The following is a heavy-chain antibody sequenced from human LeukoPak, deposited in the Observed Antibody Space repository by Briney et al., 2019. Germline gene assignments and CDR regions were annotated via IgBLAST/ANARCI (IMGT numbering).Heavy chain of an antibody. CDR1: GFTFSSYS. J-gene: IGHJ1*01. D-gene: IGHD4-17*01. CDR2: ISSSSSTI. Sequence: GGSLRLSCAASGFTFSSYSMNWVRQAPGKGLEWVSYISSSSSTIYYADSVKGRFTISRDNAKNSLYLQMNSLRAEDTAVYYCAGINYGKNEYFQHWGQGTLVTVSS. CDR3: AGINYGKNEYFQH. V-gene: IGHV3-48*04.